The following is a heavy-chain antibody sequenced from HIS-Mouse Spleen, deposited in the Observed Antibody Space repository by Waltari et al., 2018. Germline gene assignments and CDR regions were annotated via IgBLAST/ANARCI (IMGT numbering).Heavy chain of an antibody. J-gene: IGHJ4*02. CDR3: ARGAYGELIDY. D-gene: IGHD3-10*01. V-gene: IGHV3-21*01. CDR2: ISSSSSYI. Sequence: EVQLVESGGGLVKPGGSLRLSCAASGFTFSSYSMNWVRQAPGKGLEWVSSISSSSSYIYYADSVKGRFTISRDNAKNSLYLQMNSLRAEDTAVYYCARGAYGELIDYWGQGTLVTVSS. CDR1: GFTFSSYS.